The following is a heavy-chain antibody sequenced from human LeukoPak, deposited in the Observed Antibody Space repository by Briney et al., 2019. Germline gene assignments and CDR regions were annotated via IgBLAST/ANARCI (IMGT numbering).Heavy chain of an antibody. CDR3: AGDPYYYGSGSHYFDY. J-gene: IGHJ4*02. Sequence: SVKVSCKASGYTFTGYYMHWVRQAAGQVLEWMGGIIPIFGTAKYAQKFQGRVTISADESTSTAYMELSSLRSEDTAVYYCAGDPYYYGSGSHYFDYWGQGTLVTVSS. CDR1: GYTFTGYY. D-gene: IGHD3-10*01. CDR2: IIPIFGTA. V-gene: IGHV1-69*13.